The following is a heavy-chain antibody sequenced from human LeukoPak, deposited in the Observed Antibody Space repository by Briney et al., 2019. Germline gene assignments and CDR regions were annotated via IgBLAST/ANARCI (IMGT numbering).Heavy chain of an antibody. D-gene: IGHD2-15*01. CDR1: GFTFSSYW. V-gene: IGHV3-7*01. CDR2: INKDGSEK. CDR3: ARDRAGIAATPIDY. Sequence: TGGSLRLSCVASGFTFSSYWMSWVRQAPGKGLEWVANINKDGSEKYDVDSAKGRFTISRDNAKNSLYLQMNSLRAEDTAVYYCARDRAGIAATPIDYWGQGTLVTVSS. J-gene: IGHJ4*02.